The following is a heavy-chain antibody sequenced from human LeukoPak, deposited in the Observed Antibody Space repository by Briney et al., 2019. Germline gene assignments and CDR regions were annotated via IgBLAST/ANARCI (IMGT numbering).Heavy chain of an antibody. CDR2: LYPGAFDT. CDR1: GHSFTSYW. V-gene: IGHV5-51*01. Sequence: GESLKISCTGSGHSFTSYWIGWVRQTPGKGLEWMGMLYPGAFDTRYSPSFHGQVTISADKSISTTYLQWSSLKASNTAMYYCVSGPSGSNYDRAFYCAQGTRVTVSS. J-gene: IGHJ4*02. D-gene: IGHD1-26*01. CDR3: VSGPSGSNYDRAFY.